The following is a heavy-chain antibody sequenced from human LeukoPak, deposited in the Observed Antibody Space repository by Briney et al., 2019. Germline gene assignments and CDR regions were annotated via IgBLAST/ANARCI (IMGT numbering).Heavy chain of an antibody. J-gene: IGHJ5*02. D-gene: IGHD3-10*01. V-gene: IGHV1-18*04. CDR1: GYTFTNNW. Sequence: ASVKVSCKAFGYTFTNNWMHWVRQAPGQGPEWMGWISGYNGHTKYAQKFQGRATMTTDTSTSTAYMELRSLRSDDTAVYYCARDSREVLLWFGEFSPWGQGTLVTVSS. CDR3: ARDSREVLLWFGEFSP. CDR2: ISGYNGHT.